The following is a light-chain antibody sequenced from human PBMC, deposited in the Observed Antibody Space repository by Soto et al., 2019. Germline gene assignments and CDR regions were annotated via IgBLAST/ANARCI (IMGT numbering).Light chain of an antibody. CDR1: SSNIGAGYD. Sequence: QSVLTQPPSVSGAPGQKVTISCTGSSSNIGAGYDVHWYQQLPGTAPKLIIYGNNNRPSGVPDRFSGSKSGASASLAITGLQAEDDADYYCQSYDSSLSGHVIFGGGTKLTVL. V-gene: IGLV1-40*01. CDR3: QSYDSSLSGHVI. CDR2: GNN. J-gene: IGLJ2*01.